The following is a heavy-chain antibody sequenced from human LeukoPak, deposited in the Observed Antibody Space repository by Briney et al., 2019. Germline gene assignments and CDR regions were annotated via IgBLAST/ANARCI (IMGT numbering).Heavy chain of an antibody. CDR2: ISYDGSNK. V-gene: IGHV3-30*18. CDR1: GFTFSSYG. J-gene: IGHJ4*02. CDR3: AKGTDSRPFDY. Sequence: PGRSLRLSCAASGFTFSSYGMHWVRQAPGKGLGWVAVISYDGSNKYYADSVKGRFTISRDNSKNTLYLQMNSLRAEDTAVYYCAKGTDSRPFDYWGQGTLVTVSS.